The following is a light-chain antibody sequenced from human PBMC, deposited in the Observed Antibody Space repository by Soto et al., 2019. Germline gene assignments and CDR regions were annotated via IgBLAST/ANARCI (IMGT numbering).Light chain of an antibody. J-gene: IGKJ1*01. CDR2: AVS. V-gene: IGKV1D-16*01. Sequence: DIQMTQSPSSVSASVGDRVTITCRASQGFSGWLARCRQKPGRAPKVPIHAVSSLQGGVPSRFSGSGSGTDFTLTISSLQPVDFATYYCQHYHTYPWTFGQGTQVDIK. CDR3: QHYHTYPWT. CDR1: QGFSGW.